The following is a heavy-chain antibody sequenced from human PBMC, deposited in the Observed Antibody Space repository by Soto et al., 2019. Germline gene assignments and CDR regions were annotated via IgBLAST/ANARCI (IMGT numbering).Heavy chain of an antibody. CDR2: IYYSGST. J-gene: IGHJ6*03. CDR1: GGSISSSSYY. Sequence: SETLSLTCTVSGGSISSSSYYWGWIRQPPGKGLEWIGGIYYSGSTYYNPSLKSRVTISVGTSTNQFSLKMSSVTAADAAVYYCARTHIAVAGIGGDYYYYMDVWGKGTTVTVSS. CDR3: ARTHIAVAGIGGDYYYYMDV. D-gene: IGHD6-19*01. V-gene: IGHV4-39*01.